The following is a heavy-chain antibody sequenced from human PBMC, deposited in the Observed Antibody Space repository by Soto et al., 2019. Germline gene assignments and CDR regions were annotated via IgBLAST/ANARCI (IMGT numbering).Heavy chain of an antibody. J-gene: IGHJ4*02. Sequence: QLQLQESGSGLVKPSQTLPLTGAVSVGPISGVGYPWGWFRQPPGKGLEWIGYISHSGSTYYNPSLKSRVTISVDRSKNQFSLKLNSVTAADTAVYYCASGSHVPHYWGQGTLVTVSS. CDR3: ASGSHVPHY. D-gene: IGHD6-6*01. CDR1: VGPISGVGYP. V-gene: IGHV4-30-2*01. CDR2: ISHSGST.